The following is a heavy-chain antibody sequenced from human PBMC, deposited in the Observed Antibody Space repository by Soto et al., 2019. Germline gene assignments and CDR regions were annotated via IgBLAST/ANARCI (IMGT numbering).Heavy chain of an antibody. CDR1: GGSISSGGYY. Sequence: SETLSLTCTVSGGSISSGGYYWSWIRQHPGKGLEWIGYIYYSGSTYYNPSLKSRVTISVDTSKNQFSLKLSSVTAADTAVYYCARSGFVLMVYAIPWFDPWGQGTLVTVSS. V-gene: IGHV4-31*03. CDR2: IYYSGST. D-gene: IGHD2-8*01. CDR3: ARSGFVLMVYAIPWFDP. J-gene: IGHJ5*02.